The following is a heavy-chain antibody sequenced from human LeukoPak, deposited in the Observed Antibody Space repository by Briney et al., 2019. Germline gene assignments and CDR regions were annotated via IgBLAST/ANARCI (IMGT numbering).Heavy chain of an antibody. D-gene: IGHD3-16*01. CDR3: ARVGSAWGRFDP. CDR2: INPSGGST. Sequence: ASVKVSCKASGYTFTNSYIHWVRQAPGQGLEWMGIINPSGGSTSYAQKFQGRVTMTRDTSTSTVYMELSSLRSEDTAVYYCARVGSAWGRFDPWGQGTLVTVSS. J-gene: IGHJ5*02. CDR1: GYTFTNSY. V-gene: IGHV1-46*01.